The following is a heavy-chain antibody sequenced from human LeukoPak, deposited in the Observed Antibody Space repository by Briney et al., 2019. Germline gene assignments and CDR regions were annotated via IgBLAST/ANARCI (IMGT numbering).Heavy chain of an antibody. Sequence: GGSLRLSCAASGFTFSSYAMSWVRQAPGKGLEWVSAISGSGGSTYYADSVKGRFTISRDNSKNTLYLQMNSLRAEDTAVYYCAKVIIRWELATGFDYWDQGTLVTVSS. CDR3: AKVIIRWELATGFDY. D-gene: IGHD1-26*01. J-gene: IGHJ4*02. CDR2: ISGSGGST. CDR1: GFTFSSYA. V-gene: IGHV3-23*01.